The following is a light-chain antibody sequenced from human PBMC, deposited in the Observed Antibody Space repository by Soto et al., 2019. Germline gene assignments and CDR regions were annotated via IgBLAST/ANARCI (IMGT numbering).Light chain of an antibody. CDR2: KVS. CDR1: QSLLYSDGNTY. V-gene: IGKV2-30*01. J-gene: IGKJ4*01. CDR3: MEGTHWERLT. Sequence: DIVMTQSPLSLPVTLGQPASISCRSSQSLLYSDGNTYLNWVQQRPGNSPRRLIYKVSNRDSGVPDRFSGSGSGTDFTLKISRVQAEDVVVYYCMEGTHWERLTFGGGTKLEIK.